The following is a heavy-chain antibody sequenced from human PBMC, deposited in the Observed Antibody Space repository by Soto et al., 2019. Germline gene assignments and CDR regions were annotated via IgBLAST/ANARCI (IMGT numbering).Heavy chain of an antibody. CDR2: ISAYNGNT. Sequence: ASVKVSCKASGYTFTSYGISWVRQAPGQGLEWMGWISAYNGNTNYAQKLQGRVTMTTDTSTSTAYMELRSLRSDDTAVYYCARDFAGRYYYYYGMDVRGQGTMVTVSS. J-gene: IGHJ6*02. CDR1: GYTFTSYG. CDR3: ARDFAGRYYYYYGMDV. V-gene: IGHV1-18*01.